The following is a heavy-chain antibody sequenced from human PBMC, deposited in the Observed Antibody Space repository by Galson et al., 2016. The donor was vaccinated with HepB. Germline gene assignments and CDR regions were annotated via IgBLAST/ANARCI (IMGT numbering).Heavy chain of an antibody. Sequence: SLRLSCAASGFTFSSYGMHWVRQAPGKGLEWVAVISYDGSNKYYADSVKGRFTISRDNSKNTLYLQMNSLRAEDTAVYYCATPYYDFWSGYNPFDSGAREPWSPSP. D-gene: IGHD3-3*01. CDR2: ISYDGSNK. J-gene: IGHJ4*02. CDR1: GFTFSSYG. CDR3: ATPYYDFWSGYNPFDS. V-gene: IGHV3-30*03.